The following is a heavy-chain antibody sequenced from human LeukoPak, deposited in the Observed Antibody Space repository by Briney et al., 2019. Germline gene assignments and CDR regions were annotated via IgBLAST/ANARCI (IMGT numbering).Heavy chain of an antibody. CDR1: GFTFSGSN. Sequence: GGSLRLSCAASGFTFSGSNMNWVRQAPGKGLEWVSYISSDSSIIYYADSVKGRFTISRDNGKNSLNLQLNSLRAEDTAVYFCARPYGGMAVAGNWGQGTLVSASS. D-gene: IGHD6-19*01. CDR3: ARPYGGMAVAGN. CDR2: ISSDSSII. V-gene: IGHV3-48*01. J-gene: IGHJ4*02.